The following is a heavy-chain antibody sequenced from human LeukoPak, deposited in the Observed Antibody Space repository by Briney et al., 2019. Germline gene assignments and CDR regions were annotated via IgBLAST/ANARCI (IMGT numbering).Heavy chain of an antibody. J-gene: IGHJ4*02. D-gene: IGHD3-10*01. CDR2: INWNGGST. CDR3: ARFSSRPYYYGSGSYCDY. Sequence: GGSLRLSCAASGFTFDDYGMSWVRQAPGKGLEWVSGINWNGGSTGYADSVKGRFTISRDNAKNSLYLQMNSLGAEDTAVYYCARFSSRPYYYGSGSYCDYWGQGTLVTVSS. V-gene: IGHV3-20*04. CDR1: GFTFDDYG.